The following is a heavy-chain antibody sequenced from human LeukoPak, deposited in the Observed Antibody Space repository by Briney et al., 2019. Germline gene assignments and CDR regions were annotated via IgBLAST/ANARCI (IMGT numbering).Heavy chain of an antibody. D-gene: IGHD7-27*01. CDR2: IYYSGST. CDR3: ARRVRTGGFDY. J-gene: IGHJ4*02. CDR1: GGSISSYY. Sequence: SETLSLTCTVSGGSISSYYWSWIRQPPGKGLEWIGYIYYSGSTNYNPSLKSRVTISVDTSKNQFSLKLSSVTAADAAVYYCARRVRTGGFDYWGQGTLVTVSS. V-gene: IGHV4-59*01.